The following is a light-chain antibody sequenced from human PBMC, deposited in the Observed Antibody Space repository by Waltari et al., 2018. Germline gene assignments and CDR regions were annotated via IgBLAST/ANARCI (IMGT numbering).Light chain of an antibody. CDR1: QTVSSSY. J-gene: IGKJ1*01. CDR2: GAS. V-gene: IGKV3-20*01. CDR3: QQYGSSPPRT. Sequence: ELVLTQSPGTLSLSPGERATLSCRASQTVSSSYLAWYQQKPGPAPRLLIYGASSRATGIPDRFSGSGSGTDFTLTISRLEPEDFAVYYCQQYGSSPPRTFGQGTKVEIK.